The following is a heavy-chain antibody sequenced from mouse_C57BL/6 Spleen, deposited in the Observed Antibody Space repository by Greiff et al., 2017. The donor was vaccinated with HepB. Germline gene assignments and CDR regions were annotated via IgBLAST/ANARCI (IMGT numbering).Heavy chain of an antibody. J-gene: IGHJ4*01. Sequence: QVQLKESGAELARPGASVKLSCKASGYTFTSYGISWVKQRTGQDLEWIGEIYPRSGNTYYNEKFKGKATLTADKSSSTAYMELRSLTSEDSAVYFCARGAQATYRYYAMDYWGQGTSVTVSS. V-gene: IGHV1-81*01. D-gene: IGHD3-2*02. CDR1: GYTFTSYG. CDR2: IYPRSGNT. CDR3: ARGAQATYRYYAMDY.